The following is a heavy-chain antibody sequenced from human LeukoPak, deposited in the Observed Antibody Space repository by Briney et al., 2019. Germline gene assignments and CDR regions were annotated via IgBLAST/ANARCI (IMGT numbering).Heavy chain of an antibody. D-gene: IGHD3-3*01. CDR2: IYTSGGT. J-gene: IGHJ5*02. CDR3: ARHGLFGVVSPNWFDP. CDR1: GGSISSYY. Sequence: PSETLSLTCTVSGGSISSYYWSWIRQPPGKGLEWIGYIYTSGGTNYNPSLKSRVTISVDTSKNQFSLKLSSVTAADTAVYYCARHGLFGVVSPNWFDPWGQGTLVTVPS. V-gene: IGHV4-4*09.